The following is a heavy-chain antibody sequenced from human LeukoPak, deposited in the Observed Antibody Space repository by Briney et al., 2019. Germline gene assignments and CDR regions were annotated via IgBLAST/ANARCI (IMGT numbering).Heavy chain of an antibody. CDR2: ISSSSSYI. D-gene: IGHD5-18*01. J-gene: IGHJ4*02. Sequence: GGSLRLSCAASGFTFSSYSMKWVRQAPGKGLEWVSSISSSSSYIYYADSVKGRFTISRDNAKNSLYLQMNSLRAEDTAVYYCARDNVDTAMGYYFDYWRQGTLVTVSS. CDR3: ARDNVDTAMGYYFDY. CDR1: GFTFSSYS. V-gene: IGHV3-21*01.